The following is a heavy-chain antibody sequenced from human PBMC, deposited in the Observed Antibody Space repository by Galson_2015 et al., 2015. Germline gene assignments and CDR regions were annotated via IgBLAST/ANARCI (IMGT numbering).Heavy chain of an antibody. Sequence: SLRLSCEASGFTFSSYGMHWVRQAPGKGLEWVAIIWYDGRNKNYADSVKGRFTISRDNSKSTLYLQMDSLRVDDTAVYYCARDQGISVAGSPPFDYWGQGTLVSVYS. D-gene: IGHD6-19*01. CDR2: IWYDGRNK. V-gene: IGHV3-33*01. CDR3: ARDQGISVAGSPPFDY. J-gene: IGHJ4*02. CDR1: GFTFSSYG.